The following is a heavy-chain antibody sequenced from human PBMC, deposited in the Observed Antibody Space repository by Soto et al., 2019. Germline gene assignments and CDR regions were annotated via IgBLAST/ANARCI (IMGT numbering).Heavy chain of an antibody. Sequence: ASVKVSCKASGYTFTSYGISWVRQAPGQGLEWMGWISAYNGNTNYAQKLQGRVTMTTDTSTSTAYMELRSLRSDDTAVYYCAAGDYGDYGVGAFDIWGQGTMVTVSS. CDR1: GYTFTSYG. D-gene: IGHD4-17*01. V-gene: IGHV1-18*01. CDR3: AAGDYGDYGVGAFDI. J-gene: IGHJ3*02. CDR2: ISAYNGNT.